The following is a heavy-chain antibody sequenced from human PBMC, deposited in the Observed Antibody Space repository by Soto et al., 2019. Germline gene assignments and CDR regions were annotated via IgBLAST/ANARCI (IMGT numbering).Heavy chain of an antibody. Sequence: EVQLVESGGGLVQPGGSLRLSCAASGFTFSSYSMNWVRQAPGKGLEWVSYISSSSSTIYYADSVKGRSTISRDNAKNSLYLQINSLRDEDTAVYYCARDGKLGYCSSTSCYTATRKNYYGMDVWGQGTTVTVSS. CDR1: GFTFSSYS. V-gene: IGHV3-48*02. CDR3: ARDGKLGYCSSTSCYTATRKNYYGMDV. D-gene: IGHD2-2*02. CDR2: ISSSSSTI. J-gene: IGHJ6*02.